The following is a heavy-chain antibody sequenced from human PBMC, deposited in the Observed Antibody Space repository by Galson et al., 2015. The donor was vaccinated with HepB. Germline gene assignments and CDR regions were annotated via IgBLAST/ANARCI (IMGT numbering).Heavy chain of an antibody. Sequence: SLRLSCAASRFAFSRYAMYWVRQAPGKGLEWVSGISDSIGGTYYADSVKGRFTISRDTSKNTLYLQMNSLRVEDTAVYYCTKGSGNCTSTSCRRRPRPIDNWGQGTLVIVSS. CDR2: ISDSIGGT. CDR3: TKGSGNCTSTSCRRRPRPIDN. J-gene: IGHJ4*02. V-gene: IGHV3-23*01. D-gene: IGHD2-2*01. CDR1: RFAFSRYA.